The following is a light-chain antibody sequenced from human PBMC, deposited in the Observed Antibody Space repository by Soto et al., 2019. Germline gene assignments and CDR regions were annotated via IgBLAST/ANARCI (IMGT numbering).Light chain of an antibody. CDR2: AAS. V-gene: IGKV1-39*01. CDR3: QQSYSNPRT. Sequence: KTQSPSSLSASVGDRVTITCRASQGINRHLNWYQQKAGKAPKLLIYAASNLESGVPSRFSGSGSMTDFTLTISSLQPEDFATYFCQQSYSNPRTFGQGTKVDIK. CDR1: QGINRH. J-gene: IGKJ1*01.